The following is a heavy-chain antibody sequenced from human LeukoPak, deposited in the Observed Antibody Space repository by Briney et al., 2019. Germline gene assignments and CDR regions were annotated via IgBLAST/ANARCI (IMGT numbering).Heavy chain of an antibody. V-gene: IGHV3-11*06. J-gene: IGHJ4*02. CDR2: ISSSSSYT. CDR3: ARGGKGDILTGHFDY. CDR1: GFTFSDYY. D-gene: IGHD3-9*01. Sequence: GGSLRLSCAASGFTFSDYYMSWIRQAPGKGLEWVSYISSSSSYTNYADSVKGRFTISRDNAKNSLYLQTNSLRAEDTAVYYCARGGKGDILTGHFDYWGQGTLVTVSS.